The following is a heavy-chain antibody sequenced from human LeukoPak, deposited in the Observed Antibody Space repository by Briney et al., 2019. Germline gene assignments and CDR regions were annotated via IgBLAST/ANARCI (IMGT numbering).Heavy chain of an antibody. J-gene: IGHJ4*02. Sequence: ASVKVSCKASGYTFTGYYMHWVRQAPGQGLEWMGWINPNSGGTNYAQKFQGRVTMTRDTSISTAYMELSSLRSEDMAVYYCARSPYSSGWYGYYDYWGQGTLVTVSS. CDR2: INPNSGGT. V-gene: IGHV1-2*02. CDR1: GYTFTGYY. D-gene: IGHD6-13*01. CDR3: ARSPYSSGWYGYYDY.